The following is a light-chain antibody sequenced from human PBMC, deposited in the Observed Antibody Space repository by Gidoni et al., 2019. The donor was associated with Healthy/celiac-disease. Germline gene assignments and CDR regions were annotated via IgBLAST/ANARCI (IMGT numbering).Light chain of an antibody. V-gene: IGKV1-8*01. Sequence: AIRMTQSPSSFSASTGDRVTITCRASQGTSSYLAWYQQKPGKAPKLLIYAASTLQSGVPARVSGSGAGTDFTLTISCLQSEDSATCYCRQYYSYPLTFXGXTRVEIK. CDR3: RQYYSYPLT. J-gene: IGKJ4*01. CDR2: AAS. CDR1: QGTSSY.